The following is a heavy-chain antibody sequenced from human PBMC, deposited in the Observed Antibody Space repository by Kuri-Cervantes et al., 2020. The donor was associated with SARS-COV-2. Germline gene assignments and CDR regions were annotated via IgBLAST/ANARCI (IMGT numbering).Heavy chain of an antibody. J-gene: IGHJ3*02. CDR1: GFTFSSYW. D-gene: IGHD3-3*01. CDR2: IKQDGSEK. V-gene: IGHV3-7*01. Sequence: GSLRLSCAASGFTFSSYWMSWVRQAPGKGLEWVANIKQDGSEKYYVDSVKGRFTISRDNAKNSLYLQMNSLRAEDTAVYYCARARLEWLPDAFDIWGQGTMVTVSS. CDR3: ARARLEWLPDAFDI.